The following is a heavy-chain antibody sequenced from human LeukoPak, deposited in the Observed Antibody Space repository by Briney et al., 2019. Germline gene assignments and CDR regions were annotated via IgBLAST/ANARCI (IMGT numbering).Heavy chain of an antibody. V-gene: IGHV3-11*01. CDR1: GFTFSDYY. CDR3: ASVSRLEWLFLGPGDDAFDI. J-gene: IGHJ3*02. CDR2: ISSSGSTI. Sequence: GGSLRLSCAASGFTFSDYYMSWIRQAPGKGLEWVSYISSSGSTIYYADSVKGRFTISRDNAKNSLHLQMNSLRAEDTAVYYCASVSRLEWLFLGPGDDAFDIWGQGTMVTVSS. D-gene: IGHD3-3*01.